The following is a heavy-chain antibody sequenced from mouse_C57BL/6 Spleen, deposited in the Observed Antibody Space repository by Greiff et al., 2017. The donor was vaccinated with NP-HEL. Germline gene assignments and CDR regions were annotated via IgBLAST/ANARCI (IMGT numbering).Heavy chain of an antibody. J-gene: IGHJ1*03. D-gene: IGHD2-4*01. CDR2: IDPSDSET. Sequence: QVQLQQPGAELVRPGSSVKLSCKASGYTFTSYWMHWVKQRPIQGLEWIGNIDPSDSETHYNQKFKDKATLTVDKSSSTAYMQLSSLTSEDSAVYYCARSGDDDGYFDVWGTGTTVTVSS. V-gene: IGHV1-52*01. CDR1: GYTFTSYW. CDR3: ARSGDDDGYFDV.